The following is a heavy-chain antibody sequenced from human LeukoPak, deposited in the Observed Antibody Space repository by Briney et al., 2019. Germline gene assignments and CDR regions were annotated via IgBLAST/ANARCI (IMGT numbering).Heavy chain of an antibody. V-gene: IGHV3-7*01. CDR3: ARQYYDFWSGTNHMDV. Sequence: PGRSLRLSCAASGFTFSSYWMSWVRQAPGKGPEWVANIKQDGSEKYYVDSVKGRFTISRDNAKNSLYLQMNSLRAEDTAVYYCARQYYDFWSGTNHMDVWGKGTTVTVSS. CDR2: IKQDGSEK. CDR1: GFTFSSYW. D-gene: IGHD3-3*01. J-gene: IGHJ6*03.